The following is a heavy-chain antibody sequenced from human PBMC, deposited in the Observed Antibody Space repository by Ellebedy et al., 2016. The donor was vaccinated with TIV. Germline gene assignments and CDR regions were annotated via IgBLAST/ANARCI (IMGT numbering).Heavy chain of an antibody. Sequence: GESLKISCAASGFTFSSYAMHWVRQGPGKGLEWVAVISGDGSNKYYADSVKGRFTISRDNSKNTLYLQMNSLRAEDTAVYYCAREVNSGWPGEVDVWGQGTTVTVSS. CDR1: GFTFSSYA. J-gene: IGHJ6*02. CDR3: AREVNSGWPGEVDV. CDR2: ISGDGSNK. V-gene: IGHV3-30-3*01. D-gene: IGHD6-19*01.